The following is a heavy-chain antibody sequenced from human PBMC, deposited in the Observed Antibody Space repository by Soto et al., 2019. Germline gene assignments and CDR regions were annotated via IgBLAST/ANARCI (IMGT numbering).Heavy chain of an antibody. CDR2: ISSSSSTI. CDR1: GFIFSTYS. Sequence: GGSLRLSCAASGFIFSTYSMNWVRQGPGKGLEWVSYISSSSSTIFYTDSVKGRFTVSRDNAKNSLYLQMNSLRAEDTAVYYCARPTTYYDSSGPPGYCDQGPLVTLPS. J-gene: IGHJ4*02. D-gene: IGHD3-22*01. V-gene: IGHV3-48*01. CDR3: ARPTTYYDSSGPPGY.